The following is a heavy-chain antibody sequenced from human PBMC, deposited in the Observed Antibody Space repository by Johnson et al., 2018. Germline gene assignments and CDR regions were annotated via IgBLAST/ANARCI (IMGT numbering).Heavy chain of an antibody. V-gene: IGHV5-51*01. CDR1: GYRFTNYW. J-gene: IGHJ3*02. D-gene: IGHD2-2*01. CDR2: IYPGDSDT. Sequence: VQLVQSGAEVKKPGESLKISCKGSGYRFTNYWIAWVRQMPGKGLEWMGIIYPGDSDTRYSPSFQGQVTISADKSIRTAYLQGSSLKAPDTPMYYCARLGGYCSSTSCYSHAFDIWGQGTMVTVSS. CDR3: ARLGGYCSSTSCYSHAFDI.